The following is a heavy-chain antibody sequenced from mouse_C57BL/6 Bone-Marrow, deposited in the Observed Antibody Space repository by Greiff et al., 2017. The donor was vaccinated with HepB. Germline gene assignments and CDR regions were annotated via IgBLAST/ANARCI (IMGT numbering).Heavy chain of an antibody. D-gene: IGHD1-1*01. Sequence: QVQLKQPGAELVMPGASVKLSCKASGYTFTSYWMHWVKQRPGQGLEWIGEIDPSDSYTNYNQKFKGKSTLTVDKSSSTAYMQLSSLTSEDSAVYYCARGPLYYYGSSHWYFDVWGTGTTVTVSS. V-gene: IGHV1-69*01. J-gene: IGHJ1*03. CDR2: IDPSDSYT. CDR1: GYTFTSYW. CDR3: ARGPLYYYGSSHWYFDV.